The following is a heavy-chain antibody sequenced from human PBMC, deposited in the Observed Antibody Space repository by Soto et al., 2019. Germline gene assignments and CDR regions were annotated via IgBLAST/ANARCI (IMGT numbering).Heavy chain of an antibody. CDR1: GGPMSSGGYS. V-gene: IGHV4-30-2*01. J-gene: IGHJ6*02. CDR2: IYHSGST. CDR3: ARVPDV. Sequence: SXTLSLTCAVSGGPMSSGGYSWSWIRQPPGKGLEWIGYIYHSGSTYYNPSLKSRVTISVDRSKNQFSLKLSSVTAADTAVYYCARVPDVWGQGTTVTVSS.